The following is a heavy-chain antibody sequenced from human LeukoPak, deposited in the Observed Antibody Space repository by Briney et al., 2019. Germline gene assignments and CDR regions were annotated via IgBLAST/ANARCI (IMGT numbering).Heavy chain of an antibody. V-gene: IGHV1-46*01. CDR3: ARDVVMTTVTPAAFDY. D-gene: IGHD4-17*01. J-gene: IGHJ4*02. Sequence: ASVKVSCKASGYTFTSYYMHWVRQAPGQGLEWMGIINPSGGSTSYAQKFQGRVTMTRDTSTSTVYMELSSLRSEDTAVYYCARDVVMTTVTPAAFDYWGQGTLVTVSS. CDR1: GYTFTSYY. CDR2: INPSGGST.